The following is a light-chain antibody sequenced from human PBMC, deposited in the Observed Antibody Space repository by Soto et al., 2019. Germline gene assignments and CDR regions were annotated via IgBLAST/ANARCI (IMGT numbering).Light chain of an antibody. Sequence: QSVLTQPPSASGSPGQSVTISCTGTSSDVGGYDYVSWYQHHPGKAPKLMIYEVNKRPSGVPDRFSGSKSGNTASLTVSGLQAEDEADYYCSSYAGSKNLVFGGGTKLTVL. CDR1: SSDVGGYDY. CDR2: EVN. CDR3: SSYAGSKNLV. J-gene: IGLJ3*02. V-gene: IGLV2-8*01.